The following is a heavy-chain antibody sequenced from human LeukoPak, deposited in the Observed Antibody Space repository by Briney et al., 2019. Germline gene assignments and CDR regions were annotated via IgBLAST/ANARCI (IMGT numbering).Heavy chain of an antibody. J-gene: IGHJ4*02. CDR1: VDSASSNSAA. D-gene: IGHD6-19*01. V-gene: IGHV6-1*01. Sequence: SQTLSRTFAISVDSASSNSAAWNWIRHSPSRGLEWLGRSYYRSKRYNDYAVSMKSRITINPDTSTNQFSLQLSSVSPEDTAVYYCARGDSSGWPYFDYWGQGTLVTVSS. CDR3: ARGDSSGWPYFDY. CDR2: SYYRSKRYN.